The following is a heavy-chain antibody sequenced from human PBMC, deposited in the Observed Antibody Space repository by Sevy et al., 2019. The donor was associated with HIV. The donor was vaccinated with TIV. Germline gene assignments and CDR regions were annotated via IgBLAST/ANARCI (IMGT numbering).Heavy chain of an antibody. J-gene: IGHJ2*01. Sequence: SETLSLTCTVSGGSISRGQFYWSWIRQPAGQGLEWIGRVHNTGSATYNPSHRNRVGMSIATSKTHFSLVLISVTAADTAVYYCARNVGEYVFRYFDLWGRGTLVTVSS. CDR1: GGSISRGQFY. V-gene: IGHV4-61*02. CDR2: VHNTGSA. CDR3: ARNVGEYVFRYFDL. D-gene: IGHD3-16*01.